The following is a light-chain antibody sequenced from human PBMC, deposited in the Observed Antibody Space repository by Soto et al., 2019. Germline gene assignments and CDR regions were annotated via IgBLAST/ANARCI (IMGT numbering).Light chain of an antibody. V-gene: IGKV3-20*01. CDR3: QEYGTSAPVT. Sequence: EIGLTQTPRTLSLSPERRATLSCRTSQSVSSSFLAWYQQKPGQAPRLLIYGASSRATGIPDRFSGSGSGRDFSLTIMRLEPEDSAVYYCQEYGTSAPVTFGQGTRLEIK. J-gene: IGKJ5*01. CDR1: QSVSSSF. CDR2: GAS.